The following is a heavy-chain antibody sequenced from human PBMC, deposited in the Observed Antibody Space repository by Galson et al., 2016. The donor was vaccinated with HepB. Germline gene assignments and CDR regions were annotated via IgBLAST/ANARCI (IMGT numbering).Heavy chain of an antibody. D-gene: IGHD3-3*01. Sequence: SLRLSCAASGFTFSTYWMHWVRQVPGKGLVWVSRINSDGTSTSYADSVRGRFTISRDNSKNTLYLQINSLRAEDTAVYYCAKEGTIFGAVPYGMDVWGQGTTVTVSS. CDR2: INSDGTST. CDR3: AKEGTIFGAVPYGMDV. CDR1: GFTFSTYW. J-gene: IGHJ6*02. V-gene: IGHV3-74*01.